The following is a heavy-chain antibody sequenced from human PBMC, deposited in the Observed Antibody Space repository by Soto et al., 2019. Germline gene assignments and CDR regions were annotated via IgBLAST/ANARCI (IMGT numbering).Heavy chain of an antibody. V-gene: IGHV4-30-4*01. J-gene: IGHJ6*03. D-gene: IGHD6-13*01. CDR3: ARLGSIAAAGTNYYYYMDV. CDR1: GGSISSGDYY. CDR2: IYYSGST. Sequence: SETLSLTCTVSGGSISSGDYYWSWIRQPPGKGLEWIGYIYYSGSTNYNPSLKSRVTISVDTSKNQFSLKLSSVTAADTAVYYCARLGSIAAAGTNYYYYMDVWGKGTTVTVSS.